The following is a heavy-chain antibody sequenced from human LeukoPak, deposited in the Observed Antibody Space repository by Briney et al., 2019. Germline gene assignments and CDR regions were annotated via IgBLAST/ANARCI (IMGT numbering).Heavy chain of an antibody. D-gene: IGHD6-13*01. V-gene: IGHV1-2*02. CDR2: INPDSGGT. CDR3: ARARPHSSSWYPY. Sequence: ASVKVSCKASGYTFTGDYMHWVRQAPGQGLEWMGWINPDSGGTNYAQKFQGRVTMTRDTSISTAYMELSRLRSDDTAVYYCARARPHSSSWYPYWGQGTLVTVSS. CDR1: GYTFTGDY. J-gene: IGHJ4*02.